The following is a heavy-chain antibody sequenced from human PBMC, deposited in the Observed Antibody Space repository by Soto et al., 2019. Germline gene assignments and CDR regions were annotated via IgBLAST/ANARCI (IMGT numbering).Heavy chain of an antibody. J-gene: IGHJ3*02. CDR3: TRDMVLLWFGESDAFDI. Sequence: ASVKVSCKASGYTFTSYAMHWVRQAPGQRLEWMGWINAGNGNTKYSQKFQGRVTITRDTSASTANMELSSLRSEDTAVYYCTRDMVLLWFGESDAFDIWGQGTMVTVSS. CDR2: INAGNGNT. D-gene: IGHD3-10*01. CDR1: GYTFTSYA. V-gene: IGHV1-3*01.